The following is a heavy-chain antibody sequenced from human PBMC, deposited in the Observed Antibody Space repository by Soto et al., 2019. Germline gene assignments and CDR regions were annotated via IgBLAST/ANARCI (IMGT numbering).Heavy chain of an antibody. CDR3: ARLGSLLQPIAF. D-gene: IGHD4-4*01. Sequence: GEALTCSVPFSRYTFTNYWIGWVRQMPGGGLEWMGLIFPRDSDTRYSPSSEGQVTISTDNSIATAYLQWRGLQASDTAIYFCARLGSLLQPIAFWCQGTPATVSS. V-gene: IGHV5-51*01. J-gene: IGHJ4*02. CDR1: RYTFTNYW. CDR2: IFPRDSDT.